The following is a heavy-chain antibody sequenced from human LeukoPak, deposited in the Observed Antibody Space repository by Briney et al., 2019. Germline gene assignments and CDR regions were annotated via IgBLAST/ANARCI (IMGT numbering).Heavy chain of an antibody. V-gene: IGHV1-46*01. D-gene: IGHD3-10*01. CDR2: INSNGGST. CDR3: ARGGTTVRGVHDY. Sequence: ASVKVSCKTSGYTFTTYYIHWIRQAPGQGLEWMGLINSNGGSTTYAQRFQDRVTMTRDTSTTSVYMELSSLTSEDTAVYYCARGGTTVRGVHDYWGQGTLVTVSS. CDR1: GYTFTTYY. J-gene: IGHJ4*02.